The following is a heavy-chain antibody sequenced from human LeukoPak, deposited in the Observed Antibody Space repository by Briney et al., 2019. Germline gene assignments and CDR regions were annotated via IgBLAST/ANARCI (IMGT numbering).Heavy chain of an antibody. J-gene: IGHJ4*02. V-gene: IGHV4-59*08. CDR1: GGSISSYY. CDR3: ARYFSSGHYYFDY. D-gene: IGHD3-22*01. CDR2: IYYSGST. Sequence: SETLSLTCTVSGGSISSYYWSWIRQPPGKGLEWIGYIYYSGSTNYNPSLKSRVTISVDTSKKQFSLRLSSVTAADTALYYCARYFSSGHYYFDYWGQGALVTVSS.